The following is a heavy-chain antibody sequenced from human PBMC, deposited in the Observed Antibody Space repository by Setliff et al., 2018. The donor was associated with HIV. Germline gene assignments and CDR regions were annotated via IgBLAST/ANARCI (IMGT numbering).Heavy chain of an antibody. CDR2: ISYDGSRK. V-gene: IGHV3-30*04. CDR1: GFTFSSYA. Sequence: GGSLRLSCAASGFTFSSYAMHWVRQAPGKGLEWVAVISYDGSRKEFVDSVKGRFTISRDSSKDTVSLEMDSLRGEDTAVYYCARVRSWNFVDGMDVWGQGTTVTVSS. J-gene: IGHJ6*02. CDR3: ARVRSWNFVDGMDV. D-gene: IGHD1-7*01.